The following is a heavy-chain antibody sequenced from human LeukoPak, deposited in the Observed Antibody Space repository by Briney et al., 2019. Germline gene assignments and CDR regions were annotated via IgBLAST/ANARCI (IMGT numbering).Heavy chain of an antibody. CDR3: TTDEDWNYARKDV. D-gene: IGHD1-7*01. CDR1: GFTFTNAC. CDR2: TVSEIDGGTT. Sequence: GGSLRLSCAASGFTFTNACMNWVRQVPGKGLEWVGQTVSEIDGGTTDYAAPVKGRFTISRDDSKSTLYLQMNSLKIKDTAVYYCTTDEDWNYARKDVWGQGASVIVSS. V-gene: IGHV3-15*04. J-gene: IGHJ6*02.